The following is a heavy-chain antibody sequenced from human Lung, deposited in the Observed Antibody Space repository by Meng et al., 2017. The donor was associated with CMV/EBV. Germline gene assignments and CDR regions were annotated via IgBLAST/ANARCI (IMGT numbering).Heavy chain of an antibody. V-gene: IGHV3-7*01. CDR2: IKQDGSEK. D-gene: IGHD3-10*01. Sequence: GGSLGLSCAGSGLTTISNYWMSWVRQAPGKGLEWLANIKQDGSEKYYVDSVKGRFTISRDNTNKSLYLQMSSLSAEDTAVYYCEREGRDLDYWGQGTLVTVSS. CDR1: GLTTISNYW. CDR3: EREGRDLDY. J-gene: IGHJ4*02.